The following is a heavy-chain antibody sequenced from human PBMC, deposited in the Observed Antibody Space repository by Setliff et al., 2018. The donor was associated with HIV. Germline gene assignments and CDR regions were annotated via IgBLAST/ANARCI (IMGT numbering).Heavy chain of an antibody. CDR3: AKGRTYYYGSGSYLVHFDY. J-gene: IGHJ4*02. Sequence: GGSLRLSCVASGFTFNNAWMNWVRQAPGKGLEGLGRIKKSSDGGKTDDASPVKGRFTISRDDSKNTLYLQMNSLKIEDTAVYYCAKGRTYYYGSGSYLVHFDYWGQGTLVTVSS. CDR2: IKKSSDGGKT. CDR1: GFTFNNAW. D-gene: IGHD3-10*01. V-gene: IGHV3-15*01.